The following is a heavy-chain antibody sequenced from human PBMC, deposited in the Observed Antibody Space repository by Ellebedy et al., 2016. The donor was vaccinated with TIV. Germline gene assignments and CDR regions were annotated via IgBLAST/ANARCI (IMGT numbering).Heavy chain of an antibody. CDR3: ARVRSSAFEI. V-gene: IGHV3-53*01. Sequence: PGGSLRLSCAASGFTVSSNYMSWVRQAPGKGLEWVSVIYTGDSTYHADSVKGRFTISRDNSKNTVSLQMNSLRVEDTAVYYCARVRSSAFEIWGQGTMVTVSS. CDR2: IYTGDST. CDR1: GFTVSSNY. J-gene: IGHJ3*02.